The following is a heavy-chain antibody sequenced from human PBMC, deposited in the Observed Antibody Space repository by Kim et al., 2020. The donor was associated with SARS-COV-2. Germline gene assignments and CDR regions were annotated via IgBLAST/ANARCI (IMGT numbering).Heavy chain of an antibody. Sequence: SETLSLTCTVSGGSISSYYWSWIRQPPGKGLEWIGYIYYSGSTNYNPSLKSRVTISVDTSKNQFSLKLSSVTAADTAVYYCARAAQPTHDAFDIWGQGTMVTVSS. V-gene: IGHV4-59*01. CDR1: GGSISSYY. D-gene: IGHD2-2*01. CDR2: IYYSGST. J-gene: IGHJ3*02. CDR3: ARAAQPTHDAFDI.